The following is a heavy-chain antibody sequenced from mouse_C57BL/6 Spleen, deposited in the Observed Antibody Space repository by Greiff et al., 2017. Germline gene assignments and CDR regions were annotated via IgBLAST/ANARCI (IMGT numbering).Heavy chain of an antibody. D-gene: IGHD2-4*01. V-gene: IGHV1-64*01. CDR3: AIPYDYDGGYYAMDD. CDR1: GYTFTSYW. Sequence: QVQLQQPGAELVKPGASVKLSCKASGYTFTSYWMHWVKQRPGQGLEWIGMIHPNSGSTNYNEKFKSKATLTVDKSSSTAYMQLSSLTSEDSAVYYCAIPYDYDGGYYAMDDWGQGTSVTVSS. CDR2: IHPNSGST. J-gene: IGHJ4*01.